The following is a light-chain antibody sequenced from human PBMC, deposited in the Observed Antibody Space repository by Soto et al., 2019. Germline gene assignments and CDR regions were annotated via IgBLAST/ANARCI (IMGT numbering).Light chain of an antibody. CDR1: QSISTW. CDR3: QQYINRWT. CDR2: KAS. V-gene: IGKV1-5*03. J-gene: IGKJ1*01. Sequence: LPMTQSPSTLAASVGDKVTNTCRASQSISTWLAWYQQKPGKAPKLLIYKASSLESGVPSRFSGSGSGTEFTLTISSLQPDDSATYYCQQYINRWTFGQGTKV.